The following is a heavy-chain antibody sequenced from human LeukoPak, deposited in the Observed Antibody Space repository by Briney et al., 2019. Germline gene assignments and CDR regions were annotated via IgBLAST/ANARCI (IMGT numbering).Heavy chain of an antibody. D-gene: IGHD3-10*01. CDR2: INPNSGNT. CDR1: GYTFTGYY. Sequence: GASVKVSCKASGYTFTGYYMHWVRQAPGQGLEWMGWINPNSGNTGYAQKFQGRVTMTRNTSISTAYMELSRLRSDDTAVYYCARVRDLWFGDFDYWGQGTMVTVSS. CDR3: ARVRDLWFGDFDY. V-gene: IGHV1-2*02. J-gene: IGHJ4*02.